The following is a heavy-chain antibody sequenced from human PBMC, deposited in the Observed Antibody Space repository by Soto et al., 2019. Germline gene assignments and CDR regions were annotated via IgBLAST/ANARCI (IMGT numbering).Heavy chain of an antibody. J-gene: IGHJ5*02. Sequence: LRLSFAASGFKFRNYAIHWVRQAPGKGLEWLAVIWFDGSKKYYADSVKGRFTISRDNSKNTVYLDMNSLTADDSGVFYCARAHTMMILDRFDPWGHGTLVTASS. CDR2: IWFDGSKK. CDR1: GFKFRNYA. CDR3: ARAHTMMILDRFDP. V-gene: IGHV3-33*01. D-gene: IGHD3-22*01.